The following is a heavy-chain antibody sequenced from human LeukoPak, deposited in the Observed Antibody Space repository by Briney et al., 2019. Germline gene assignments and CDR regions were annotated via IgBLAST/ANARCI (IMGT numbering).Heavy chain of an antibody. J-gene: IGHJ4*02. CDR1: GGSINSYY. CDR3: ARGGKATVVTM. D-gene: IGHD4-23*01. V-gene: IGHV4-4*07. Sequence: KTSETLSLTCTVSGGSINSYYWSWIRLPAPQGMGLIGRIYSSWSTNYNPSLKIRVSVSVAMSKNQFSLNLNSVTAADTAVYYCARGGKATVVTMWGQGILVTVSS. CDR2: IYSSWST.